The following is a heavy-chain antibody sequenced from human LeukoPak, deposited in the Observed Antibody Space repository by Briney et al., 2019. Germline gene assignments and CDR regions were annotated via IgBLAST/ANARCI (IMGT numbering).Heavy chain of an antibody. D-gene: IGHD4-23*01. J-gene: IGHJ5*02. CDR1: GYTLTSYG. CDR3: ARGPNKSDGGNSGSAWFDP. V-gene: IGHV1-18*01. Sequence: GASVKVSCKASGYTLTSYGFSWVRQAPGQGLEWMGWISGYNGNTNYAQNLQGRVTMTIDTSTSTAYMGLRSLRSDDTAVYYCARGPNKSDGGNSGSAWFDPWGQGTLVTVSS. CDR2: ISGYNGNT.